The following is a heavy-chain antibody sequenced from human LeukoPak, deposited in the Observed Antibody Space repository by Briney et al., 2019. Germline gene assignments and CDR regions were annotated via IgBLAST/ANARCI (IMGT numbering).Heavy chain of an antibody. CDR1: GGSISSSSYY. CDR2: IYYSGST. V-gene: IGHV4-39*07. Sequence: PSETLSLTCTVSGGSISSSSYYWGWIRQPPGKGLEWIGSIYYSGSTYYNPSLQSRVTISVDTSKNQFSLKLSSVTAADTAVYYCARQRIAAAGTDYWGQGTLVTVSS. J-gene: IGHJ4*02. D-gene: IGHD6-13*01. CDR3: ARQRIAAAGTDY.